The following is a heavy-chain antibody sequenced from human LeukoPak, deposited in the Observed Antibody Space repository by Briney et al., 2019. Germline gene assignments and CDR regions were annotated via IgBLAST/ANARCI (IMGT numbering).Heavy chain of an antibody. J-gene: IGHJ3*02. CDR1: GGSTSSYY. Sequence: SETLSLTCTVSGGSTSSYYWSWIRQPPGKGLEWIGRVFTSGIISGNTNYNPSLKSRVTMSVDTSKNQFSLKLTSVTAADTAVYYCARDRYYYDSSSYYSAFETWGQGTIVTVSS. V-gene: IGHV4-4*07. CDR2: VFTSGIISGNT. CDR3: ARDRYYYDSSSYYSAFET. D-gene: IGHD3-22*01.